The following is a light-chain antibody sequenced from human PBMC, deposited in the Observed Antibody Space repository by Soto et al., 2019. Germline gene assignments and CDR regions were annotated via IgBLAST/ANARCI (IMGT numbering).Light chain of an antibody. CDR1: TGAVTRSHY. Sequence: QAVVTQEPSLTVSPGGTVTLTCGSTTGAVTRSHYPYWFQQKPGQAPRTLIYDTSNKHSWTPARFSGSLLGGKAALTLAGAQTDDEADYYCLLSYSGTSWVFGGGTKLTVL. J-gene: IGLJ3*02. CDR2: DTS. CDR3: LLSYSGTSWV. V-gene: IGLV7-46*01.